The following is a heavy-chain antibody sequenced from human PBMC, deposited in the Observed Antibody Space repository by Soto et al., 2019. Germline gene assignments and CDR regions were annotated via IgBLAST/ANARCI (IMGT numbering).Heavy chain of an antibody. CDR3: AICSIAATGPDLDY. V-gene: IGHV1-46*01. J-gene: IGHJ4*02. CDR1: GYTLTTYY. D-gene: IGHD6-13*01. Sequence: GASVKVSCKASGYTLTTYYMNWVRQAPGQGLEWMGIINPTSGRTTYAQRFQGRVTMTRDTSTSTVYMELSSVRSEDTAMYYCAICSIAATGPDLDYWGQGTQVTVSS. CDR2: INPTSGRT.